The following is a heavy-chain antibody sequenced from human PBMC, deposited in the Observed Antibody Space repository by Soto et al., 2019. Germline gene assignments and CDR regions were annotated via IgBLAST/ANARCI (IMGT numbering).Heavy chain of an antibody. J-gene: IGHJ6*02. D-gene: IGHD3-22*01. CDR1: GGTPSNSA. V-gene: IGHV1-69*01. CDR2: IIPVFGLV. Sequence: QVHLLLQSGAEVKKPGSSVKVSCKASGGTPSNSAISGVRQAPGQGLEWMGGIIPVFGLVKYAQNFQGRVTITADESTNKAYMELISLRPEDTAVYYCAGGRIVVVGSRAYYGMDVWGQGTTVTVSS. CDR3: AGGRIVVVGSRAYYGMDV.